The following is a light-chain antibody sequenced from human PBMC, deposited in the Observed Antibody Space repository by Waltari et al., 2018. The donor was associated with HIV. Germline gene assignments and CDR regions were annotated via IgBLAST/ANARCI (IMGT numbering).Light chain of an antibody. CDR3: AAWDDSLNGNWV. CDR2: SNN. J-gene: IGLJ3*02. V-gene: IGLV1-44*01. CDR1: SSNIGSNT. Sequence: QSVLTQPPSASGTPGHRVTISCSGSSSNIGSNTVNWYQQLPGTAPKLLIYSNNQRPSGVPARFSGSRSGTSASLAISGLQSEDEADYYCAAWDDSLNGNWVFGGGTKLTVL.